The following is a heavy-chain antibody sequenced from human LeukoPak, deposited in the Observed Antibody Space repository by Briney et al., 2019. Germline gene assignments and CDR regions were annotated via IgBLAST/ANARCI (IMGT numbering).Heavy chain of an antibody. J-gene: IGHJ6*02. CDR1: GFTFSDYY. CDR2: IKQDGSEK. CDR3: ARDTSAWRYGMDV. Sequence: GGSLGPSCAASGFTFSDYYMSWIRQAPGKGLEWVAIIKQDGSEKDYVDSVTGRFTISRDNAKNSLYLQMNSLRDEDTAVYYCARDTSAWRYGMDVWGQGTTVTVSS. V-gene: IGHV3-7*01. D-gene: IGHD6-19*01.